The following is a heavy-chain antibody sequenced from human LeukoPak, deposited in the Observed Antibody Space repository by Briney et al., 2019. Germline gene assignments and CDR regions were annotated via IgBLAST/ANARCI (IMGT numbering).Heavy chain of an antibody. CDR2: IYYSGST. J-gene: IGHJ4*02. CDR1: GGSISSGDYY. Sequence: SQTLSLTCTVSGGSISSGDYYWRWIRQPPGKGLEWIGYIYYSGSTYYNPSLKSRVTISVDTSKNQFSLKLSSVTAADTAVYYCARFTDCTNGVCYAPYYFDYWGQGTLVTVSS. D-gene: IGHD2-8*01. V-gene: IGHV4-30-4*01. CDR3: ARFTDCTNGVCYAPYYFDY.